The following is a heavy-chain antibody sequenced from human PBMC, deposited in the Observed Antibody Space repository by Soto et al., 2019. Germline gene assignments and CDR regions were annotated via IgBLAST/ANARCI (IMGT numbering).Heavy chain of an antibody. CDR2: IHYSGST. J-gene: IGHJ4*02. V-gene: IGHV4-39*01. D-gene: IGHD2-2*01. Sequence: PSETLSLTCTVSGDCSSSSDYYWAWIRQPPGKGLEWIGSIHYSGSTYYNPSLKSRVTISGDTSKKQFSLRLRSVTAADTAVYYCARHLCVPLSYSGQGTLDTGSS. CDR1: GDCSSSSDYY. CDR3: ARHLCVPLSY.